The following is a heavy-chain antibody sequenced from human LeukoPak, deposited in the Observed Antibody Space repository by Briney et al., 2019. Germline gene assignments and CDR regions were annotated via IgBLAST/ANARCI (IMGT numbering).Heavy chain of an antibody. J-gene: IGHJ4*02. Sequence: GGSLTLSCAVSECTFHTYHMSWVRQAPGKGPEWVSSISGSGRTTYYPDAVTGQFTISGHNPKNALSLHMNSLGADDTALYYCAKDVRGYNRPFDYWGQGTLVTVSS. D-gene: IGHD3-10*02. V-gene: IGHV3-23*01. CDR3: AKDVRGYNRPFDY. CDR1: ECTFHTYH. CDR2: ISGSGRTT.